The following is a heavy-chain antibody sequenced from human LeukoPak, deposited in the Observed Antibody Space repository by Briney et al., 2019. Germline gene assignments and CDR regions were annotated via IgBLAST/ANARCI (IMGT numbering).Heavy chain of an antibody. CDR1: GFTFSSYG. CDR3: VKSLVGHTSGY. Sequence: GGSLRLSCAASGFTFSSYGMHWVRQAPGKGLEWLAVISYDASDEYYADSVKGRFTISRDNSKNMMYLQMISLRAEDTAVYYCVKSLVGHTSGYWRQGTLVTVST. V-gene: IGHV3-30*18. CDR2: ISYDASDE. D-gene: IGHD1-26*01. J-gene: IGHJ4*02.